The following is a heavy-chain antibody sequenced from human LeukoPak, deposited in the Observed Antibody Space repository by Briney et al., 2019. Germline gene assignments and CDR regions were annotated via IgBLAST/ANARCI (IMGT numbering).Heavy chain of an antibody. D-gene: IGHD2-15*01. V-gene: IGHV1-2*02. Sequence: ASVKVSCKASGYTLTGYYMHWLRQAPGQGLEWMGWINPNSVGTNYAQKFQGRVTMTRDTSISTAYMELSGLRSDDTAVYYCARLGFCSGGSCPYYFDYWGQGTLVTVSS. CDR1: GYTLTGYY. CDR2: INPNSVGT. CDR3: ARLGFCSGGSCPYYFDY. J-gene: IGHJ4*02.